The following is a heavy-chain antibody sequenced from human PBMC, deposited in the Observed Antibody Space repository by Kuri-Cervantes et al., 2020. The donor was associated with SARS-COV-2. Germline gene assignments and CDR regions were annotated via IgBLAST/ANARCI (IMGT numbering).Heavy chain of an antibody. CDR3: AQYSSSYLNDAFDI. V-gene: IGHV4-4*02. Sequence: GSLRLSCAVSGGSISSSNWWSWVRQPPGKGLEWIGEIYHSGSTNYNPSLKSRVTISVDKSKNQFSLKLSSVTAADTAVYYCAQYSSSYLNDAFDIWGQGTMVTVSS. J-gene: IGHJ3*02. D-gene: IGHD6-6*01. CDR1: GGSISSSNW. CDR2: IYHSGST.